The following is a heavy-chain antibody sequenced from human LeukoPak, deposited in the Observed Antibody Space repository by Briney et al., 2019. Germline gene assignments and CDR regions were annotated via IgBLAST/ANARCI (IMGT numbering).Heavy chain of an antibody. D-gene: IGHD3-22*01. V-gene: IGHV1-24*01. CDR3: ATGRYDSSGYYSNYYGMDV. J-gene: IGHJ6*02. Sequence: GASVKVSCKVSGYTLTELSMHWVRQAPGKGLEWMGGFDPEDGETIYAQKFQGRVTMTEDTSTDTAYMELSSLRSEDTAVYYCATGRYDSSGYYSNYYGMDVWGQGTTVTVSS. CDR2: FDPEDGET. CDR1: GYTLTELS.